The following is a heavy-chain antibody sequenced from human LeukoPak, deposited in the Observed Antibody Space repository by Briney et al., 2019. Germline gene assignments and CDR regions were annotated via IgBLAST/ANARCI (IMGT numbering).Heavy chain of an antibody. V-gene: IGHV4-59*01. CDR3: ARGDSSGWYFDY. CDR1: GGSISSYY. CDR2: IFYSGST. Sequence: KSSETLSLTCTVSGGSISSYYWSWIRQPPGKGLEWIGYIFYSGSTNYNPSLKSRVTISVDTSKNQFSLKLSSVTAADTAVYYCARGDSSGWYFDYWGQGTLVTVSS. J-gene: IGHJ4*02. D-gene: IGHD6-19*01.